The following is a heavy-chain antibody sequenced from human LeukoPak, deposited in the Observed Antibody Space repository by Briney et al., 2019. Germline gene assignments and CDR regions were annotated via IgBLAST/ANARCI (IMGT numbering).Heavy chain of an antibody. J-gene: IGHJ4*02. V-gene: IGHV1-69*05. D-gene: IGHD4-17*01. CDR2: IIPIFGTA. CDR1: GGTFSSYA. Sequence: SVKVSCKASGGTFSSYAISWVRQAPGQGLEWMGRIIPIFGTANYAQKFQGRVTITTDESTSTAYMELSSLRSEDTAVYYCARTDYGDYGRPFDYWGQGTLVTVSS. CDR3: ARTDYGDYGRPFDY.